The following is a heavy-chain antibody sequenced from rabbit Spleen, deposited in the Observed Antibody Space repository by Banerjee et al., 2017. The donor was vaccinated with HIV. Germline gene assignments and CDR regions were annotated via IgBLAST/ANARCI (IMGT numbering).Heavy chain of an antibody. D-gene: IGHD4-2*01. Sequence: QEQLVESGGGLVQPGGSLKLSCKASGFDFSRTGVSWVRQAPGKGLEWIGYIDLLFGTTYYANWVNGRFTISRHNAQNTLYLQLNSLTAADTATYFCVRDQAGDAGYGPWYFNLWGQGTLVTVS. CDR3: VRDQAGDAGYGPWYFNL. CDR1: GFDFSRTG. CDR2: IDLLFGTT. V-gene: IGHV1S47*01. J-gene: IGHJ4*01.